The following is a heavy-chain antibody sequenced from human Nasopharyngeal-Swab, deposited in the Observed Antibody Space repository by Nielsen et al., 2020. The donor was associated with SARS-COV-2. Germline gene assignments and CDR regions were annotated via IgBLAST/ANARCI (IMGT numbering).Heavy chain of an antibody. D-gene: IGHD1-26*01. V-gene: IGHV3-23*01. CDR3: AKDMAEVGATDY. Sequence: GESLKISCAASGSTFSSYAMSWVRQAPGKGLEWVSAINGSGGSTYYADSVKGRFTISRDNSKNSLYLQMNSLRTEDTALYYCAKDMAEVGATDYWGQGTLVTVSS. CDR2: INGSGGST. CDR1: GSTFSSYA. J-gene: IGHJ4*02.